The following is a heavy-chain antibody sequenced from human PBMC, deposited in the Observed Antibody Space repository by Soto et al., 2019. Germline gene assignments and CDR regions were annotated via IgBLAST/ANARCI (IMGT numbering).Heavy chain of an antibody. CDR1: GFMFDDFA. J-gene: IGHJ5*02. D-gene: IGHD3-22*01. V-gene: IGHV3-9*01. CDR2: ISWNSGDV. CDR3: AKAPNVVTHWFDP. Sequence: EVQLVESGGGLVQPGRSLRLSCAASGFMFDDFAMHWVRQAPGKGLEWVSGISWNSGDVAYAESVKGRFTISRDDAKHSVYMHLNSLSPEDKALYYCAKAPNVVTHWFDPWGQGTLVTVSS.